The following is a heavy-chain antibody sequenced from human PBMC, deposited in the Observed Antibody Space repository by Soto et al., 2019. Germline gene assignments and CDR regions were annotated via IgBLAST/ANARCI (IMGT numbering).Heavy chain of an antibody. CDR3: ATQEVGGSYVYTFDP. CDR2: IYYSGST. V-gene: IGHV4-39*02. CDR1: GGSISSSSYY. Sequence: QLQLQESGPGLVKPSETLSLTCTVSGGSISSSSYYWGWIRQPPGKGLGWIGSIYYSGSTYYNPSLKSRVTISVHTSKNHFSLKLSSVTAADTAVYYCATQEVGGSYVYTFDPWGQGTLVTVSS. D-gene: IGHD1-26*01. J-gene: IGHJ5*02.